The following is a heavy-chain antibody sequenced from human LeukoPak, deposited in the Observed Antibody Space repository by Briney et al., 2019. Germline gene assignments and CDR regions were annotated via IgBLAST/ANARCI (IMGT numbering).Heavy chain of an antibody. Sequence: RASPTLSLTCAVYGGSFSGYYWSWISQPPGKGLEWLGEINDSGSNNHNPSLKSRVTISVDTSKNQFSLKLSSVTAADTAVYYCARGRKRCSSTSCYRRNWFDPWGQGTLVTVSS. CDR1: GGSFSGYY. D-gene: IGHD2-2*02. CDR3: ARGRKRCSSTSCYRRNWFDP. V-gene: IGHV4-34*01. CDR2: INDSGSN. J-gene: IGHJ5*02.